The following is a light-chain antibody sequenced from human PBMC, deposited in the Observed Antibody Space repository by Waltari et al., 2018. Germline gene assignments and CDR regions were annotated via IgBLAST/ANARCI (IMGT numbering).Light chain of an antibody. CDR2: KGS. CDR3: QQYSINPLT. J-gene: IGKJ4*01. V-gene: IGKV1-5*03. CDR1: QSISSW. Sequence: DIQMTQSPSTLAASVGGRVTITCRASQSISSWFAWYQQRPGKAPNLLIYKGSSLESGVPSRFSGSGSGTEFTLTISSLQPDDFATYYCQQYSINPLTFGGGTKLEI.